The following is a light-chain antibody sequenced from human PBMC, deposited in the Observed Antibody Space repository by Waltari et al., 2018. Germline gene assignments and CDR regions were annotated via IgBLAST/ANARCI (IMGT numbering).Light chain of an antibody. V-gene: IGLV2-8*01. CDR2: EVN. CDR3: SSYAGSNNLV. J-gene: IGLJ1*01. CDR1: RSDVGGYKS. Sequence: QSALTQPPSASGSPGQSVTISCTGTRSDVGGYKSVSWYQQPPGRAPKLMIYEVNQRPSGVPDRLSGSKSGNTASLTVSGLQAEDEADYYCSSYAGSNNLVFGTGTKVTVL.